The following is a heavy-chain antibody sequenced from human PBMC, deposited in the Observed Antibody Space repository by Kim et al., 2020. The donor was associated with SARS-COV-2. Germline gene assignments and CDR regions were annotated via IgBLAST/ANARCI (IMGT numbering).Heavy chain of an antibody. CDR3: AKDLSHYYDSSGRTGAFDI. CDR2: ISGSGGST. D-gene: IGHD3-22*01. V-gene: IGHV3-23*01. Sequence: GGSLRLSCAASGFTFSSYAMSWVRQAPGKGLEWVSAISGSGGSTYYADSVKGRFTISRDNSKNTLYLQMNSLRAEDTAVYYCAKDLSHYYDSSGRTGAFDIWGQGTMVTVSS. CDR1: GFTFSSYA. J-gene: IGHJ3*02.